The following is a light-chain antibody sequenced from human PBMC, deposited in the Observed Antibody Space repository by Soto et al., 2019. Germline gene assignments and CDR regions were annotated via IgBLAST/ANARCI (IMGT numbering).Light chain of an antibody. Sequence: DIQMTQSPSTLSASVGDRVTITCRASQTISNYLTWYQQRPGNAPKLLLYRSSILQNGVPSRFSGSGSGTEFTLTISSLQPDDFATYYCQQYYIYATFGQGTRVEI. V-gene: IGKV1-5*03. J-gene: IGKJ1*01. CDR1: QTISNY. CDR3: QQYYIYAT. CDR2: RSS.